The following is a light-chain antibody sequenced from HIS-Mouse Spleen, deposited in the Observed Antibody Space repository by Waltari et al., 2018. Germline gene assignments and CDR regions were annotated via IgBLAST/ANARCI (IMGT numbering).Light chain of an antibody. CDR3: SSYTSSSTLV. CDR2: DVS. CDR1: SSDVGGYNY. Sequence: QSALTQPASVSGSPGQSITISCTGTSSDVGGYNYVSWYQTHPGKAPKLMIYDVSNRPSGGSNRFSGSKSGNTASLTISGLQAEDEADYYCSSYTSSSTLVFGGGTKLTVL. J-gene: IGLJ2*01. V-gene: IGLV2-14*03.